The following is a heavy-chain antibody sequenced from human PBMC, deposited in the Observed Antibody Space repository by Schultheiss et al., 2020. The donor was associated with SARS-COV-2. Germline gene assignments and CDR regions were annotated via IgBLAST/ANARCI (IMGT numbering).Heavy chain of an antibody. J-gene: IGHJ6*02. CDR1: GYTFTSYG. CDR2: INPTAGSA. D-gene: IGHD3-16*01. Sequence: ASVKVSCKASGYTFTSYGISWVRQAPGQGLEWMGIINPTAGSASYAQKFQGRVTMTRDTSTSTIYMDLSRLRSDDTAVYYCARERGGYYGMDAWGQGTTVTVSS. CDR3: ARERGGYYGMDA. V-gene: IGHV1-46*01.